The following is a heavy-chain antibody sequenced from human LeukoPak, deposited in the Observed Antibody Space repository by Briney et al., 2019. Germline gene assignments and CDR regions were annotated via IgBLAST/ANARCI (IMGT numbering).Heavy chain of an antibody. D-gene: IGHD6-13*01. CDR2: VYYSGST. V-gene: IGHV4-59*01. J-gene: IGHJ4*02. Sequence: PSETLSLTCTVSGGSISSYYWSWIRQPPGKGLEWIGYVYYSGSTNYNPSLKSRVTISVDTSKNQFSLKLSSVTAADTAVHYCVRDLMAAAGSDYWGQGTLVTVSS. CDR1: GGSISSYY. CDR3: VRDLMAAAGSDY.